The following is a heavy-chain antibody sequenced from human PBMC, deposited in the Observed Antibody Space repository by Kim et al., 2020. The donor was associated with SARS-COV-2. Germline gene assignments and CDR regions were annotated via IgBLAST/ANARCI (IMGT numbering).Heavy chain of an antibody. Sequence: GGFLRLSCVASGFTFSDHYMDWVRQAPGKGLEWVGRIRNKAKSYTTEYAASVKGRFTVSRDDSKNSLYLQMNSLKTEDTAVYFCARGAGPTRSDYYYGIDVWGQGTTVTVSS. V-gene: IGHV3-72*01. D-gene: IGHD1-26*01. CDR1: GFTFSDHY. CDR3: ARGAGPTRSDYYYGIDV. J-gene: IGHJ6*02. CDR2: IRNKAKSYTT.